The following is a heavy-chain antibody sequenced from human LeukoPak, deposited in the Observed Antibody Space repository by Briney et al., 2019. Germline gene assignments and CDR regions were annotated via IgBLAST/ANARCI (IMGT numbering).Heavy chain of an antibody. J-gene: IGHJ4*02. CDR1: EFTFSIYG. V-gene: IGHV3-33*01. CDR2: IWYDGSNK. Sequence: GGSLRLSCAASEFTFSIYGMHWVRQAPGKGLEWVAVIWYDGSNKYYADSVKGRFTISRDNSKNTLYLQMNSLRAEDTAVYYCASAPTSYYYFDYWGQGTLVTVSS. CDR3: ASAPTSYYYFDY. D-gene: IGHD1-26*01.